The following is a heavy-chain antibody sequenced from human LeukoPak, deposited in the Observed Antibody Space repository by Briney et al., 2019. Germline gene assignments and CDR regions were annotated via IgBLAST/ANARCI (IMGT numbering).Heavy chain of an antibody. Sequence: PGGSLRLSCAASGFTFDDYAMHWVRQAPGKGLEWVSGISWNSGSIGYADSVKGRFTISRDNAKNSLYLQMNSLKAEDTALYYCAKGEVATINWDYFDYWGQGTLVTVSS. CDR2: ISWNSGSI. D-gene: IGHD5-12*01. CDR3: AKGEVATINWDYFDY. CDR1: GFTFDDYA. V-gene: IGHV3-9*01. J-gene: IGHJ4*02.